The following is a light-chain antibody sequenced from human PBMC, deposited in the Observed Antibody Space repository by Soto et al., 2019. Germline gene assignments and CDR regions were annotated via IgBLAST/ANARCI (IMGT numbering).Light chain of an antibody. CDR2: EVS. V-gene: IGLV2-14*01. J-gene: IGLJ3*02. CDR1: SSDVGGYNY. Sequence: QSVLTQPASVSGSPGQSITISCTGTSSDVGGYNYVSWYQQHPGKAPKLMIYEVSNRPSGVSNRFSGSKSVNTASLTISGLQAEDEADYYCSSYTSSSTAWVFGGGTKLTVL. CDR3: SSYTSSSTAWV.